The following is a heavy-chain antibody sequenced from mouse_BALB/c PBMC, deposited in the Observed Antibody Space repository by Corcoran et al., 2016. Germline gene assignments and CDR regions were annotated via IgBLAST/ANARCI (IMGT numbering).Heavy chain of an antibody. CDR1: GFDFSRYW. J-gene: IGHJ1*01. V-gene: IGHV4-1*02. CDR2: INPDSSTI. CDR3: AIHHYCVAGYFDV. D-gene: IGHD1-2*01. Sequence: EVQLLESGGGLVQPGGSLKLSCAASGFDFSRYWMSWVRQAPGKGLEWIGEINPDSSTINYTPSLKDKFIISRDNGKNTLYLQMSKVRSEDTALYYCAIHHYCVAGYFDVWGAGTTVTVYS.